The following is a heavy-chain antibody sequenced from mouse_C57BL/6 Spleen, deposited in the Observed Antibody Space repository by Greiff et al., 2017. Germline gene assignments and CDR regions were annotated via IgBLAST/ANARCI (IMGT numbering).Heavy chain of an antibody. V-gene: IGHV1-53*01. CDR3: AREGDYYYGRYYFDY. J-gene: IGHJ2*01. CDR2: INPSNGGT. D-gene: IGHD1-1*01. Sequence: QVQLQQPGTELVKPGASVKLSCKASGYTFTSYWMHWVKQRPGHGLEWIGNINPSNGGTNYNEKFKSKATLTVDKSSSTAYMQLSSLTSEDSAVYYCAREGDYYYGRYYFDYWGQGTTLTVSS. CDR1: GYTFTSYW.